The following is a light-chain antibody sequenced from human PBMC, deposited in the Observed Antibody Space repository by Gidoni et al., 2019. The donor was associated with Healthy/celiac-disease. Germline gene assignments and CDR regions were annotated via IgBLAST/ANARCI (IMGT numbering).Light chain of an antibody. CDR2: YDS. V-gene: IGLV3-21*04. CDR1: NIGSKS. CDR3: QVWDSSSDPLYV. J-gene: IGLJ1*01. Sequence: SYVLTQPPSGSVAPGKTARITCGGNNIGSKSVHWYQQKPGQAPVLVIYYDSDRPSGSPERFSGSNSGNTATLTISRVEAGDEADYYCQVWDSSSDPLYVFGTGTKVTVL.